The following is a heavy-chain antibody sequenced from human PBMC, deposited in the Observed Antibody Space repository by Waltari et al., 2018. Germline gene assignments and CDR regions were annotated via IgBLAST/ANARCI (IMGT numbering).Heavy chain of an antibody. CDR1: GDSIRMYS. V-gene: IGHV4-59*08. CDR2: VYYTGST. Sequence: QVQLQESGPGLVKPSETLSLTCTVSGDSIRMYSWSWIRQPPGKGLEWIGYVYYTGSTNYNPSLKSRVTISVDASKNQFSLKLSSMTAADTAMYYCARRRYYDSSGYYLDYWGQGTLVTVSS. D-gene: IGHD3-22*01. CDR3: ARRRYYDSSGYYLDY. J-gene: IGHJ4*02.